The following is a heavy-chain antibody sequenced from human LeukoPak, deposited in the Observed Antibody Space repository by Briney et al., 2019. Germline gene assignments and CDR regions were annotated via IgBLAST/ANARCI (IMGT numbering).Heavy chain of an antibody. CDR3: ARDRGSYFLY. J-gene: IGHJ4*02. CDR2: ISSSSSTI. CDR1: GFTFSSYA. D-gene: IGHD1-26*01. Sequence: PGGSLRLSCEASGFTFSSYAMHWVRQAPGKGLEWVSYISSSSSTIYYADSVKGRFTISRDNAKNSLYLQMNSLRAEDTAVYYCARDRGSYFLYWGQGTLVTVSS. V-gene: IGHV3-48*01.